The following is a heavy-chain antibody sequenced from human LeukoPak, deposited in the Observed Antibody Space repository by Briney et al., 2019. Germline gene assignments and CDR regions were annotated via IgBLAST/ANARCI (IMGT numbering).Heavy chain of an antibody. Sequence: GGSLRLSCAASGFTFSSYGMHWVRQAPGKGLEWVAVISYDGSNKYYADSVKGRFTISRDNSKNTLYLQMNSLRAEDMAVYYCAKDNVGATGNWGQGTLVTVSS. D-gene: IGHD1-26*01. CDR2: ISYDGSNK. CDR3: AKDNVGATGN. V-gene: IGHV3-30*18. CDR1: GFTFSSYG. J-gene: IGHJ4*02.